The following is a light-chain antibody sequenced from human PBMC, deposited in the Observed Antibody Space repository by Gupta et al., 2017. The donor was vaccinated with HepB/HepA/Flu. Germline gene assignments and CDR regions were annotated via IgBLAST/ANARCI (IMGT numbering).Light chain of an antibody. CDR1: QSVSSN. CDR3: QRYNNWHTCT. CDR2: GAS. Sequence: EIVMTQSPATLSVSPGERATLSCRASQSVSSNLAWYQQKPGQAPKLLIYGASTRATGIPARFSGSGSGTEFTLTISSLQSEDFAVYYCQRYNNWHTCTFGPGTKVDIK. V-gene: IGKV3-15*01. J-gene: IGKJ3*01.